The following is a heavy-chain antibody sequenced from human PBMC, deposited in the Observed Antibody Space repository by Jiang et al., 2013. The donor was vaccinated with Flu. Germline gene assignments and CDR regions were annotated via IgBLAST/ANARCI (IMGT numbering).Heavy chain of an antibody. Sequence: SSVKVSCKASGGTFSSYAISWVRQAPGQGLEWMGGIIPIFGTANYAQKFQGRVTITADKSTSTAYMELSSLRSEDTAVYYCGSHRPSTYWNDDAYYYYGMDVWGQGTTVTVSS. J-gene: IGHJ6*02. V-gene: IGHV1-69*06. CDR3: GSHRPSTYWNDDAYYYYGMDV. CDR1: GGTFSSYA. D-gene: IGHD1-1*01. CDR2: IIPIFGTA.